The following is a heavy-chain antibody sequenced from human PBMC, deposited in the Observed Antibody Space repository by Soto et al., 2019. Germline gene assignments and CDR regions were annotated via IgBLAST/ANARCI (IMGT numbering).Heavy chain of an antibody. CDR2: VYYTGST. CDR3: ARSIAVPSGHIDH. V-gene: IGHV4-59*01. Sequence: SETLSLTCRVSGGSMSGYYWSWVRLAPGKGLEWIGSVYYTGSTNYNPSLQSRVSISVDTSNKHFSLSLSLVTAADTAVYFCARSIAVPSGHIDHWGQGIRVTVSS. J-gene: IGHJ4*02. CDR1: GGSMSGYY. D-gene: IGHD6-6*01.